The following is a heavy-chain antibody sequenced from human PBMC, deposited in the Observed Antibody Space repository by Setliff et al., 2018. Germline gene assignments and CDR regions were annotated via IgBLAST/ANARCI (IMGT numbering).Heavy chain of an antibody. V-gene: IGHV4-4*07. D-gene: IGHD3-10*01. Sequence: PSETLSLTCTVSGGSISGYYWGWIRQPAGRGLEWIGHIDPSGNTNYHPSLKSRVTISGDTSKNQFSLKLTSVTAADTAVYFCARSLGSGSYYNSRPFYSDYWGQGTLVTVSS. CDR1: GGSISGYY. CDR2: IDPSGNT. CDR3: ARSLGSGSYYNSRPFYSDY. J-gene: IGHJ4*02.